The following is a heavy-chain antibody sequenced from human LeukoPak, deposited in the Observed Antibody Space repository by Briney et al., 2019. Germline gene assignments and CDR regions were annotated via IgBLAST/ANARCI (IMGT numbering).Heavy chain of an antibody. CDR2: LQFDGSNK. CDR3: AKNRCSSVYVEHTYY. V-gene: IGHV3-30*02. CDR1: GFTFSDYC. J-gene: IGHJ4*02. D-gene: IGHD5/OR15-5a*01. Sequence: PGGSLRLSCAASGFTFSDYCMHWVRQAPGKGLEWVAFLQFDGSNKNYGDSVKGRFTISRDNSKHTLYLQMNNLRSEDTAVYYCAKNRCSSVYVEHTYYRGQGTLVSVSS.